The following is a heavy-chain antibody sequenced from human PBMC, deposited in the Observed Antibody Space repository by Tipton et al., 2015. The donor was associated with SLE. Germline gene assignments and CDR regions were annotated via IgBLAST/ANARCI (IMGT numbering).Heavy chain of an antibody. CDR3: AGHEGAVAPGYFDF. V-gene: IGHV4-39*07. D-gene: IGHD6-19*01. J-gene: IGHJ4*02. Sequence: TLSLTCTVSGGSISSRSYYWGWIRQPPGKGLEWIGSIYYSGSTYYNPSLKSRVTISVDTSKNQFSLKLRSVTAADTAVYYCAGHEGAVAPGYFDFWGQGTLVTVSS. CDR1: GGSISSRSYY. CDR2: IYYSGST.